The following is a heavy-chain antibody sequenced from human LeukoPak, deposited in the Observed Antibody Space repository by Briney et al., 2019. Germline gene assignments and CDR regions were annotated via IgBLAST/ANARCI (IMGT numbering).Heavy chain of an antibody. CDR2: ISASGGST. CDR1: GFTFSDYY. J-gene: IGHJ4*02. Sequence: GGSLRLSCAASGFTFSDYYMSWVRQAPGKGLEWVSAISASGGSTHYSDSVKGRFTISRDNSKNTLYLQMNSLRAEDTAVYYCARRAGAYSHPYDYWGQGTLVTVSS. D-gene: IGHD4/OR15-4a*01. CDR3: ARRAGAYSHPYDY. V-gene: IGHV3-23*01.